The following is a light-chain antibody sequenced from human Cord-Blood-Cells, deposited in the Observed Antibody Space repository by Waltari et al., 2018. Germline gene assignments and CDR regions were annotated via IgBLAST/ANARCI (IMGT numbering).Light chain of an antibody. V-gene: IGLV2-23*01. CDR3: CSYAGSSTSVV. Sequence: QSALTPPASVSGSPGQSFTISCTGHSSDVGSYNLVSWYQQHPGKAPKLMIYEGSKRPSGVAKLFSGSKSGNTASLTISVRQAEDEAEYYCCSYAGSSTSVVFGGGTKLTVL. CDR2: EGS. CDR1: SSDVGSYNL. J-gene: IGLJ2*01.